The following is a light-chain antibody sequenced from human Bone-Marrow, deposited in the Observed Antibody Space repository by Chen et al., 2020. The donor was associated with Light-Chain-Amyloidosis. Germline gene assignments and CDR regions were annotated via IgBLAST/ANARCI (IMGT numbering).Light chain of an antibody. V-gene: IGLV3-21*02. CDR3: QVWDRSSDRPV. J-gene: IGLJ3*02. CDR1: NIGSTS. Sequence: SYVLTQPSSVSVAPGQTATIACGENNIGSTSVHWYQQTQGQAPLLVVYDDSDRPSGIPERLSGSNSGNTATLTISRVEAGDEADYYCQVWDRSSDRPVFGGGTKLTVL. CDR2: DDS.